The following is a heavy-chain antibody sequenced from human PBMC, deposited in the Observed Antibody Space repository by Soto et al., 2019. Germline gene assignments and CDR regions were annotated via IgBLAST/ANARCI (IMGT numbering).Heavy chain of an antibody. D-gene: IGHD2-15*01. CDR3: ARTVFGGISYYYYGMDV. Sequence: SVKVSCKASGGTFSSYAISWVRQAPGQGLEWMGGIIPIFGTANYAQKFQGRVTITADESTSTAYMELSSLRSEDTAVYYCARTVFGGISYYYYGMDVWGQGTTVTVS. V-gene: IGHV1-69*13. J-gene: IGHJ6*02. CDR2: IIPIFGTA. CDR1: GGTFSSYA.